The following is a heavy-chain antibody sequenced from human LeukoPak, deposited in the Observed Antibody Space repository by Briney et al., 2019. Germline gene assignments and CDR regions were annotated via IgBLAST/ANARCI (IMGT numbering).Heavy chain of an antibody. J-gene: IGHJ5*02. Sequence: PSETLSLTCAVYGGSFSGYYWSWIRQPPGKGLEWIGEINHSGSTNYNPSLKSRVTISVDTSKNQFSLKLSSVTAADTAVYYCARATTYYDFWSGYYILPVNWFDPWGQGTLVTVSS. CDR1: GGSFSGYY. D-gene: IGHD3-3*01. CDR3: ARATTYYDFWSGYYILPVNWFDP. CDR2: INHSGST. V-gene: IGHV4-34*01.